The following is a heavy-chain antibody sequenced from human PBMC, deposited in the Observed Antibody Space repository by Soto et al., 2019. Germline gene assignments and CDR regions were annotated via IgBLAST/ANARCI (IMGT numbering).Heavy chain of an antibody. V-gene: IGHV1-18*01. CDR2: ISAYNGNT. Sequence: QVQLVQSGAEVKKPGASVKVSCKASGYTFTSYGISWVRQAPGQGLEWMGWISAYNGNTNYSQKFQGRVTMTPDKSTRTAYKELRSLRSDDTAVYYCARDHSTDYGNYVRLGNCFAYWGQGAVVTVSS. CDR3: ARDHSTDYGNYVRLGNCFAY. CDR1: GYTFTSYG. J-gene: IGHJ4*02. D-gene: IGHD4-17*01.